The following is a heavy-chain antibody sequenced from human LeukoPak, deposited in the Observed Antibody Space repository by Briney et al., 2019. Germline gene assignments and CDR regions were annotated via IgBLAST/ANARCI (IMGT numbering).Heavy chain of an antibody. V-gene: IGHV4-31*03. J-gene: IGHJ4*02. CDR2: TSYSGTT. CDR3: ARGPGEYDSSPGYYFDY. CDR1: SGSISSGGYY. D-gene: IGHD3-22*01. Sequence: SQTLSLTCTVSSGSISSGGYYWSWIRQLSGKGLEWIGSTSYSGTTYYNPSLKSRVTISLDTSKNQFSLKLTSVSAADTAVYYCARGPGEYDSSPGYYFDYWGQGTLVTVSS.